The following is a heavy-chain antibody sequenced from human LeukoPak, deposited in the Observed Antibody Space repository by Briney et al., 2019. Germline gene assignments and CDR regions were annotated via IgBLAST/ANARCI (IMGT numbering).Heavy chain of an antibody. CDR3: ASHDSSGWYVWGVGFDY. J-gene: IGHJ4*02. CDR2: IYYSGST. D-gene: IGHD6-19*01. Sequence: SETLSLTCTVSGGSISSSSYYWGWIRQPPGKGLEWIGSIYYSGSTYYNPSLKSRVTISVDTSKNQFSLKLSSVTAADTAVYYCASHDSSGWYVWGVGFDYWGQGTLVTVSS. V-gene: IGHV4-39*01. CDR1: GGSISSSSYY.